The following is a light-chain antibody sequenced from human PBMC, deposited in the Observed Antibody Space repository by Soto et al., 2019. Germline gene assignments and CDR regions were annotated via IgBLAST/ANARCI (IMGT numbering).Light chain of an antibody. CDR2: GAS. V-gene: IGKV3-15*01. CDR1: QNISSN. CDR3: QQYNTCLWT. Sequence: EIVMTQSPATLSVSPGERATLSCRASQNISSNLAWYQQKPGQAPRVLIDGASTRATGIPARFSGRWSGTVFTITISRLQYEDFAFYYCQQYNTCLWTFGQGTKVEIK. J-gene: IGKJ1*01.